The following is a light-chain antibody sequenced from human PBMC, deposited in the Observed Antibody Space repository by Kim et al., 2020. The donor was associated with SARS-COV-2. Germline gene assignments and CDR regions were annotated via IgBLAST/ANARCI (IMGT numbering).Light chain of an antibody. CDR3: QVWDGSIDHNV. CDR2: YDS. V-gene: IGLV3-21*04. CDR1: NIGSKG. Sequence: SYELTQPPSVSVAPGKTARITCGGNNIGSKGVHWYQQKPGQAPVLVNYYDSDRPSGTPERFSGSNSGNTATLTISRVEAGDEADYYCQVWDGSIDHNVFGTGTKVTVL. J-gene: IGLJ1*01.